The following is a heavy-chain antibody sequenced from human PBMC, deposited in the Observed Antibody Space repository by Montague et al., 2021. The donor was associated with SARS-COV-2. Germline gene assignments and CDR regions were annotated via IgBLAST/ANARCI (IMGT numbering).Heavy chain of an antibody. J-gene: IGHJ3*01. CDR3: VRDFYDTSDYFQDTFDV. D-gene: IGHD3-22*01. Sequence: SETLSLTCSVSGVSVNNHYWAWIRQTPEKGLEWIGYIYYTGSTNYNPSLRNRITISIDTSANQFSLKLRSVTPADTAMYYCVRDFYDTSDYFQDTFDVWGHGTVVSVSS. CDR1: GVSVNNHY. V-gene: IGHV4-59*02. CDR2: IYYTGST.